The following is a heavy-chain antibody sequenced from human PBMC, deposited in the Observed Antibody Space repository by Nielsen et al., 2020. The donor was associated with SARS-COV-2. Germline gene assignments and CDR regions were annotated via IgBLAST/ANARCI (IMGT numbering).Heavy chain of an antibody. D-gene: IGHD2-21*02. V-gene: IGHV3-30*03. CDR2: ISNDGSYI. CDR1: GFSFSTYD. CDR3: ARESVSGDWPSFDY. J-gene: IGHJ4*02. Sequence: GESLKISCAASGFSFSTYDMHWVRQAPGKGLEWGAVISNDGSYIYYGDSVKGRFTISRDNSKNTLYLQMGGLRAEDTAVYYCARESVSGDWPSFDYWGQGTLVTVSS.